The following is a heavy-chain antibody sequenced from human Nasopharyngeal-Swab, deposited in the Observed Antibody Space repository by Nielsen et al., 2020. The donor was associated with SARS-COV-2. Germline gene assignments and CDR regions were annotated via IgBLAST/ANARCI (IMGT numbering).Heavy chain of an antibody. CDR1: GFTFDDYA. CDR2: ISWNSGTI. J-gene: IGHJ5*02. Sequence: GGSLRLSCAASGFTFDDYAMHWVRQAPGKGLEWVSGISWNSGTIGYADSVKGRFTISRDNAKNSLFLQMNSLRTEDTALYYCARDAARSWDNWFDPWGQGTLVTVSS. CDR3: ARDAARSWDNWFDP. D-gene: IGHD6-13*01. V-gene: IGHV3-9*01.